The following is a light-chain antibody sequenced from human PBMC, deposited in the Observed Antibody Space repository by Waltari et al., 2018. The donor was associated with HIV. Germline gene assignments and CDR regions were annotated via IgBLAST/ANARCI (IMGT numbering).Light chain of an antibody. CDR3: SSYAGTNRL. CDR2: EDN. J-gene: IGLJ2*01. Sequence: QSALTQPPSASGSPGQSVTISCTGISSDVGGYKYVSWYQHHPGKAPKLMIYEDNSRPSGVPDRFSGSKSGNTASLTVSGLQADDEADYYCSSYAGTNRLFGGGTKLTVL. CDR1: SSDVGGYKY. V-gene: IGLV2-8*01.